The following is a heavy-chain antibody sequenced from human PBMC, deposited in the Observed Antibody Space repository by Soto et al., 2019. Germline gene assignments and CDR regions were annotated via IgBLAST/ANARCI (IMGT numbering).Heavy chain of an antibody. V-gene: IGHV3-30-3*01. Sequence: PGGSLRLSCAASGFTFSSYAMHWVRQAPGKGLEWVAVISYDGSNKYYADSVKGRFTISRDNSKNTLYLQMNSLRAEDTAVYYCARSEDWNDALKYYFDYWGQGTLVTVSS. CDR3: ARSEDWNDALKYYFDY. D-gene: IGHD1-1*01. J-gene: IGHJ4*02. CDR2: ISYDGSNK. CDR1: GFTFSSYA.